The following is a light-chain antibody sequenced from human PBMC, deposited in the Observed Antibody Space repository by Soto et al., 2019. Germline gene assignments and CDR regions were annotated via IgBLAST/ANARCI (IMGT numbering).Light chain of an antibody. CDR2: SNN. V-gene: IGLV1-40*01. Sequence: QSVLTQPPSVSGAPGQKVIISCTGSSSNIGAGYDDHWYQQLPGAARKLLIYSNNNRPSGVPDRLSGSKSGTSASLAITGLQVEDEADYYCQSYDSSLSAAVFGGGTKLTVL. CDR3: QSYDSSLSAAV. J-gene: IGLJ2*01. CDR1: SSNIGAGYD.